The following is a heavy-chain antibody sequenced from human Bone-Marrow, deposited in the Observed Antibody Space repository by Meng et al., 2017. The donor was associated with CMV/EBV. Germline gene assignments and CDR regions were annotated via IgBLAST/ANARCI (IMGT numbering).Heavy chain of an antibody. Sequence: SETLSLTCTVSGGSISGGSISTYSWTWIRQPPGKGLEWIGYIYYSGSTNYNPSPKSRVTISVDTSKNQFSLKLTSVTAADTAVYYCARYCRSSSCYPYYYYGVDVWGQGTTVTVSS. D-gene: IGHD2-2*01. CDR2: IYYSGST. J-gene: IGHJ6*02. V-gene: IGHV4-61*01. CDR1: GGSISGGSISTYS. CDR3: ARYCRSSSCYPYYYYGVDV.